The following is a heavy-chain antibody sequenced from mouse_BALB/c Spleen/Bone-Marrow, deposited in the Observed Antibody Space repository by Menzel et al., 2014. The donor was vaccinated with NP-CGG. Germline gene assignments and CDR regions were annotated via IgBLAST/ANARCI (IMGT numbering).Heavy chain of an antibody. CDR2: IWGGGST. V-gene: IGHV2-6-5*01. CDR3: ARIYFDFDGFAY. CDR1: GFSLTDCG. J-gene: IGHJ3*01. D-gene: IGHD2-4*01. Sequence: VQRVESGPGLVAPSQSLSITCTVSGFSLTDCGVSWIRQPPGKGLEWLGVIWGGGSTYYNSALKSRLSISRDNSKSQVFLKMNSLQTDDTAMYYCARIYFDFDGFAYWGQGTLVTVSA.